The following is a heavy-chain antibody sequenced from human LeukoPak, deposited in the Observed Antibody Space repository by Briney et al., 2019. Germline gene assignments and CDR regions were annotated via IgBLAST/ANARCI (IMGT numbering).Heavy chain of an antibody. J-gene: IGHJ4*02. D-gene: IGHD6-19*01. CDR1: GFTFSSYA. CDR3: AKGSRDSSGWYRDY. CDR2: ISGSGGST. V-gene: IGHV3-23*01. Sequence: GGSLRLSCAASGFTFSSYAMSWVRQAPGKGLEWVSEISGSGGSTCYADSVKGRFTISRDNSKNTLYLQMNSLRAEDTAVYYCAKGSRDSSGWYRDYWGQGTLVTVSS.